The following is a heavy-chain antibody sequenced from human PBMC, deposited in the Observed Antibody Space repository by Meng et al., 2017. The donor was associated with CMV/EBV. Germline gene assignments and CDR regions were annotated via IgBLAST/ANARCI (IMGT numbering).Heavy chain of an antibody. CDR1: GFTFSSYD. D-gene: IGHD2-2*02. V-gene: IGHV3-13*01. CDR2: IGTAGDT. J-gene: IGHJ6*02. CDR3: ARRDCSSTSCYNSYYYYGMDV. Sequence: GESLKISCAASGFTFSSYDMHWVRQATGKGLEWVSAIGTAGDTYYPGSVKGRFTISRENAKNSLYLQMNSLRAGDTAVYYCARRDCSSTSCYNSYYYYGMDVWGQGTTVTVSS.